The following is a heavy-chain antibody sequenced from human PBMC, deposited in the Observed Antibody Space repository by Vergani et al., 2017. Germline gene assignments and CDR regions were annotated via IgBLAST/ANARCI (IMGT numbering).Heavy chain of an antibody. CDR2: IRYDGSNK. CDR1: GITFKNAW. D-gene: IGHD2-15*01. Sequence: VQVVESGGGLIKPGGSLRLSCVVSGITFKNAWINWVRQAPGKGLEWVAFIRYDGSNKYYADSVKGRFTISRDNSKNTLYLQMNSLRAEDTAVYYCSSFFDPWGQGTLVTVSS. J-gene: IGHJ5*02. V-gene: IGHV3-30*02. CDR3: SSFFDP.